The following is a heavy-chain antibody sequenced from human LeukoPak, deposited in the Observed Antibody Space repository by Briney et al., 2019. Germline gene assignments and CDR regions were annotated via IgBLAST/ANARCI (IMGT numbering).Heavy chain of an antibody. D-gene: IGHD5-12*01. J-gene: IGHJ4*02. Sequence: SQTLSLTCAVSGGSISRGGHSWSWIRQPPGKGLEWIGYIYHSGSTYYNPSLKSRVTISVDRSKNQFSLKLSSVTAADTAVYYCARATLGYSGYVFDYWGQGTLVTVSS. CDR3: ARATLGYSGYVFDY. CDR2: IYHSGST. CDR1: GGSISRGGHS. V-gene: IGHV4-30-2*01.